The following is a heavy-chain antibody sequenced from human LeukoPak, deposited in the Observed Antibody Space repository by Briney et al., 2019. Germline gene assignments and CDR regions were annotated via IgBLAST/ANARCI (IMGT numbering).Heavy chain of an antibody. J-gene: IGHJ4*02. Sequence: GGSLSLSCTASGFTFGDYAMSWVRQAPGKGLEWVGFIRSKAYGGTTEYAASVKGRFTISTDDSKSIAYLQMNSLKTEDTAVYYCTRAPYCSGGSCYDYWGQGTLVTVSS. D-gene: IGHD2-15*01. V-gene: IGHV3-49*04. CDR2: IRSKAYGGTT. CDR1: GFTFGDYA. CDR3: TRAPYCSGGSCYDY.